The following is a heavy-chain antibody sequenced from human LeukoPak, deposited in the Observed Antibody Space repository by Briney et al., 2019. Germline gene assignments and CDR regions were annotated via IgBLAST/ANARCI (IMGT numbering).Heavy chain of an antibody. CDR2: INHSGST. Sequence: PSETLSLTCTVSGYSINNGYYWGWIRQPPGKGLEWIGEINHSGSTNYNPSLKSRVTIPVDTSKNQFSLKLSSVTAADTAVYYCASLVVVAATRCWFDPWGQGTLVTVSS. J-gene: IGHJ5*02. CDR1: GYSINNGYY. V-gene: IGHV4-38-2*02. D-gene: IGHD2-15*01. CDR3: ASLVVVAATRCWFDP.